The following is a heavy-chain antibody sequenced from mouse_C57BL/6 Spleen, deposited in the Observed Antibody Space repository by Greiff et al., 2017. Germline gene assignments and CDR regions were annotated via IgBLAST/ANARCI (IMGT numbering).Heavy chain of an antibody. CDR3: AKEPFDV. CDR2: IYPGDGDT. J-gene: IGHJ1*03. CDR1: GYSFSSSW. V-gene: IGHV1-82*01. Sequence: VQLQQSGPELVKPGASVKISCKASGYSFSSSWMNWVKQRPGKGLEWIGRIYPGDGDTNYNGKFKGKATLTADKSSSTAYMQLSSLTSEDSAVYFCAKEPFDVWGTGTTVTVSS.